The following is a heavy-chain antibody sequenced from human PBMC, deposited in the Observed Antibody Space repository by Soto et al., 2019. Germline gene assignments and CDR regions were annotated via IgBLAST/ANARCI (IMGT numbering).Heavy chain of an antibody. CDR2: ISYDGTNQ. CDR1: GFTFNNYA. Sequence: QVQLVESGGGVVQPGRSLRLSCVASGFTFNNYAMHWVRQAPGQGLEGVAIISYDGTNQNYADSVKGRFTVSRDNSWDTLYLEMTSLRPDDTAVYYCARDRESGRYGRAFDHWGQGTLVTVSS. J-gene: IGHJ4*02. V-gene: IGHV3-30-3*01. D-gene: IGHD1-26*01. CDR3: ARDRESGRYGRAFDH.